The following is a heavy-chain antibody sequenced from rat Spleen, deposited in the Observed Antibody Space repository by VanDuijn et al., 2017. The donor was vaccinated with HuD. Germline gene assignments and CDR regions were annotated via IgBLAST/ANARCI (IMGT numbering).Heavy chain of an antibody. Sequence: EVQLVESGGGLVQPGRSLKLSCSASGFTFSDYTMAWVRQAPKKGLEWVAAIVYDGSNTFYRDSVKGRFTISRDNAYSTLYLQMDSLTSEDTATYYCARVPTVSYYYYFDYWGQGVMVTVSS. J-gene: IGHJ2*01. CDR3: ARVPTVSYYYYFDY. D-gene: IGHD1-12*02. V-gene: IGHV5-17*01. CDR2: IVYDGSNT. CDR1: GFTFSDYT.